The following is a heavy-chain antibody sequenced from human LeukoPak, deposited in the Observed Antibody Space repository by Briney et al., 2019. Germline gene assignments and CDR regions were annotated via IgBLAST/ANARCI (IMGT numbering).Heavy chain of an antibody. D-gene: IGHD3-3*01. Sequence: AGSLTLSCPPSGLTLSTYTMNWVGQAPGTGLEWVASIRSSIRYIYYADSAKGRFTISRGNAKNSLYLQMNSLRAEDTALEYCARDRPYDFWSGYPGYYYYYYMDVWGKGTTVTVSS. V-gene: IGHV3-21*04. J-gene: IGHJ6*03. CDR2: IRSSIRYI. CDR3: ARDRPYDFWSGYPGYYYYYYMDV. CDR1: GLTLSTYT.